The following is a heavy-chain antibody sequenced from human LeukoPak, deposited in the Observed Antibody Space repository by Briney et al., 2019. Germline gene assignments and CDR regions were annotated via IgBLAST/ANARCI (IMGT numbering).Heavy chain of an antibody. D-gene: IGHD6-6*01. CDR3: AHRQSSSFDY. CDR1: GFSLRASAVA. V-gene: IGHV2-5*02. Sequence: SGPTLVNPTQTLTLTCTFSGFSLRASAVAVGWIRQPPEKALEWLALIEGDDDKRYSPSLTSRLTITKDTCKNQVVHTMTNMDPVDTVTYYCAHRQSSSFDYWGQGTLVTVSA. CDR2: IEGDDDK. J-gene: IGHJ4*02.